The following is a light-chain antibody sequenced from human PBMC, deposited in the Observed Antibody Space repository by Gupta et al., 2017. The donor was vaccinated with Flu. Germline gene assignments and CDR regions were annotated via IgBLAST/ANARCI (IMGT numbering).Light chain of an antibody. CDR2: EVT. CDR1: SSDVGGYDY. Sequence: QSALPHHASVSGSPGQSPTIPCTGTSSDVGGYDYVSWYQQHPGRAPKLIIYEVTNRPSGVSDRFSGSKSGNTATLTISGLQAEDGSDYYCSSYTSTNEFYVFGTGTKVTVL. V-gene: IGLV2-14*01. CDR3: SSYTSTNEFYV. J-gene: IGLJ1*01.